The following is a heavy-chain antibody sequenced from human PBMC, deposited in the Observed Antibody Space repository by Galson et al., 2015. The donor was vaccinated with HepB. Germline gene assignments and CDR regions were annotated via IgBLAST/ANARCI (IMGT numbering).Heavy chain of an antibody. CDR1: GYSFTNYG. CDR3: ARARYSSSPPDY. CDR2: ISGYSGDA. J-gene: IGHJ4*02. V-gene: IGHV1-18*01. Sequence: SVKVSCKASGYSFTNYGVSWVRRAPGQGLEWMGWISGYSGDANYAQNLQGRVTMTTETSTNTAYVELKSLKSDDTALYYCARARYSSSPPDYWGQGTLVTVSS. D-gene: IGHD2-15*01.